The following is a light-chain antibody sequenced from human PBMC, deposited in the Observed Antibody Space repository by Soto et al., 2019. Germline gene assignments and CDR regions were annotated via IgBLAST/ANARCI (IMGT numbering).Light chain of an antibody. V-gene: IGKV3-20*01. CDR3: QQYGGSPLLT. J-gene: IGKJ4*01. CDR1: QSVSRTS. Sequence: EIVLTQSPDTLSLSPGEIATLSCRASQSVSRTSLAWYQQKPGQAPRLLMYGASTRATDIPDRFSGSGSGTDFTLTISGLEPEDFAVYYCQQYGGSPLLTFGGGTKVDIK. CDR2: GAS.